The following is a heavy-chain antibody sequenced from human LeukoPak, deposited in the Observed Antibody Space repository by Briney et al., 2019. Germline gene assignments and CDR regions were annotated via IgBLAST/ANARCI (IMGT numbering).Heavy chain of an antibody. Sequence: ASVKVSCKASGYTFTNYYMHWVRQAPGQGLEWMGIINPSGGITNYAQKFQGRVTMTRDMSTSTVYMELSSLRSEDTAVYYCARTNDYDSSGYYWGYWGQGTLVTVSS. J-gene: IGHJ4*02. V-gene: IGHV1-46*01. D-gene: IGHD3-22*01. CDR2: INPSGGIT. CDR3: ARTNDYDSSGYYWGY. CDR1: GYTFTNYY.